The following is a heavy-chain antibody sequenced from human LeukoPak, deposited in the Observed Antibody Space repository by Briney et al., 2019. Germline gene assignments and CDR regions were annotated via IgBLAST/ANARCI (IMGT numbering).Heavy chain of an antibody. CDR3: AKGDDILTGYYMGAFDI. CDR2: ISSSSSYI. Sequence: GGSLRLSCAASGFTFSSYSMNWARQAPGKGLEWVSSISSSSSYIYYADSVKGRFTISRDNAKNSLYLQMNSLRAEDTAVYYCAKGDDILTGYYMGAFDIWGQGTMVTVSS. CDR1: GFTFSSYS. D-gene: IGHD3-9*01. J-gene: IGHJ3*02. V-gene: IGHV3-21*01.